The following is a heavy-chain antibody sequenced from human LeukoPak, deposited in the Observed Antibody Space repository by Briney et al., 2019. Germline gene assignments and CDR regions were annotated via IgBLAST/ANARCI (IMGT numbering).Heavy chain of an antibody. CDR2: IYYSGST. Sequence: SETLSLTCTVSGGSISSYYWSWIRQPPGKGLEWIGYIYYSGSTNYNPSLKSRVTISVDTSKNQFSLKLSSVTAADPAVYYCARDRYGRYFDYWGQGTLVTVSS. CDR3: ARDRYGRYFDY. J-gene: IGHJ4*02. CDR1: GGSISSYY. V-gene: IGHV4-59*01. D-gene: IGHD5-18*01.